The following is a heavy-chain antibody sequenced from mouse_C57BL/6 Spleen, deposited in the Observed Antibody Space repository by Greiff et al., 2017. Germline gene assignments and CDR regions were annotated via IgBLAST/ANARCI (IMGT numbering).Heavy chain of an antibody. CDR1: GYTFTSYW. J-gene: IGHJ3*01. D-gene: IGHD3-2*02. CDR2: ITPSNGGT. V-gene: IGHV1-53*01. CDR3: ARAGGTAQAWFAY. Sequence: QVQLQQPGTELVKPGASVTLSCKASGYTFTSYWMHWVKQRPGQGLEWIGNITPSNGGTNYNETFKSQATLTVDKSYSTSYKKLRSLTSEDSAVYYCARAGGTAQAWFAYWGQGTLVTVSA.